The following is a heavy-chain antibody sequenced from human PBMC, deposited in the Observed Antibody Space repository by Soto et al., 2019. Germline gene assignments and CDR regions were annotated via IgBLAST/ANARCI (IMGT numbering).Heavy chain of an antibody. J-gene: IGHJ6*02. V-gene: IGHV3-15*07. CDR3: TTGYCSSTSCYADYYYYYGMDV. D-gene: IGHD2-2*01. Sequence: GGSLRLSCAASGFTFSNAWMNWVRQAPGKGLEWVGRIKSKTDGGTTDYAAPVKGRFTISRDDSKNTLYLQMNSLKTEDTAVYYCTTGYCSSTSCYADYYYYYGMDVWGQGTTVTVSS. CDR2: IKSKTDGGTT. CDR1: GFTFSNAW.